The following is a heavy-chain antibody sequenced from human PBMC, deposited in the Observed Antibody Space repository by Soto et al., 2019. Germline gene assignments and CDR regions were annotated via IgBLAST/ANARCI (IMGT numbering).Heavy chain of an antibody. Sequence: GGSLRLSCAASGFTFSNYWMNWVRQAPGKGLEWVAYIKEDGSEKYYLDSVKGRFTISRDNAKNSMYLQMNSLRAEDTAVYYCAKDPYSSGWYFDAFDIWGQGTMVTVSS. CDR3: AKDPYSSGWYFDAFDI. V-gene: IGHV3-7*01. D-gene: IGHD6-19*01. CDR2: IKEDGSEK. J-gene: IGHJ3*02. CDR1: GFTFSNYW.